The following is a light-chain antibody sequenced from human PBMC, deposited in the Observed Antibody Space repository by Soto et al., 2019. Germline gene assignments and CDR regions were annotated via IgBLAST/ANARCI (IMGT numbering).Light chain of an antibody. CDR1: QSISIN. Sequence: EIVMTQSPATLSLSPGERAILSCRASQSISINLAWYQQKPGQAPRLLFYAASNRATGVPARFSGSWSGTEFPLTIRSMNSEYFAVYYCQPYNDRITFGQGTRLEIK. CDR3: QPYNDRIT. J-gene: IGKJ5*01. CDR2: AAS. V-gene: IGKV3-15*01.